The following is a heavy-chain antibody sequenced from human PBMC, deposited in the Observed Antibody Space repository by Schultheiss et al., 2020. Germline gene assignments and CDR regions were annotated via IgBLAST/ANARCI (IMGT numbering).Heavy chain of an antibody. J-gene: IGHJ4*02. D-gene: IGHD3-10*01. CDR2: INHSGST. CDR1: GGSFSGYY. Sequence: SETLSLTCAVYGGSFSGYYWSWIRQPPGKGLEWIGEINHSGSTNYNPSLKSRVTISVDTSKNQFSLKLSSVTAADTAVYYCARGPSYYYGSGTHRRASTFDYWGQGTLVNVSS. CDR3: ARGPSYYYGSGTHRRASTFDY. V-gene: IGHV4-34*01.